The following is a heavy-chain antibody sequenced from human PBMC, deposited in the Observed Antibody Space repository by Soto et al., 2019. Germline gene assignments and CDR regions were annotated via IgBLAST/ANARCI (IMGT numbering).Heavy chain of an antibody. D-gene: IGHD6-6*01. CDR1: GYTFSNYD. V-gene: IGHV1-8*02. CDR3: ARVKIEYSSPFAFDI. Sequence: ASVKVSCKASGYTFSNYDVNWVRQATGQGLEWMGWMNPYTGNTGYAQKFQGRVSMTRNTSISTAYLELSSLRSEDTAVYYCARVKIEYSSPFAFDIWGQGTMVTVSS. J-gene: IGHJ3*02. CDR2: MNPYTGNT.